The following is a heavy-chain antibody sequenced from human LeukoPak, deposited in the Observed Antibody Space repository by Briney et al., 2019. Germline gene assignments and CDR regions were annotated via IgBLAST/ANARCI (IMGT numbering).Heavy chain of an antibody. V-gene: IGHV4-59*12. D-gene: IGHD6-6*01. CDR3: ARGSSLRDADAFDI. Sequence: SETLSLTCTVSGGSISNYYWCWIRQPPGKGLEWIGYIYYSGSTNSNPSLKSRVTISLDTSKNQFSLKLSSVTAADTAVYYCARGSSLRDADAFDIWGQGTMVTVSS. CDR1: GGSISNYY. J-gene: IGHJ3*02. CDR2: IYYSGST.